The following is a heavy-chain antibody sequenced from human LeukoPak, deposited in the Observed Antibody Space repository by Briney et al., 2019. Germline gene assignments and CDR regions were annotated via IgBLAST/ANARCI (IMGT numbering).Heavy chain of an antibody. V-gene: IGHV1-8*01. CDR3: ARGVVVPAAMVAVAFDI. Sequence: GASVKVSCKASGYTFTSYDINWVRQATGQGLEWMGWMNPNSGNTGYAQKFQGRVTMTRNTSISTAYVELSSLRSEDTAVYYCARGVVVPAAMVAVAFDIWGQGTMVTVSS. D-gene: IGHD2-2*01. CDR2: MNPNSGNT. J-gene: IGHJ3*02. CDR1: GYTFTSYD.